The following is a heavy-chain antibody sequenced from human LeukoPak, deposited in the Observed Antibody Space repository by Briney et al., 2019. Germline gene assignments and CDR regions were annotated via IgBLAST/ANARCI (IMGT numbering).Heavy chain of an antibody. Sequence: SETLSLTCAVYGGSFSGYYWSWIRQPPGKGLEWIGEINHSGSTNYNPSLKSRVTISVDTSKNQFSLKLSSVTAADTAVYYCANPPFCGGDCSQAMDVWGKGTTVTVSS. V-gene: IGHV4-34*01. CDR2: INHSGST. D-gene: IGHD2-21*02. CDR1: GGSFSGYY. CDR3: ANPPFCGGDCSQAMDV. J-gene: IGHJ6*03.